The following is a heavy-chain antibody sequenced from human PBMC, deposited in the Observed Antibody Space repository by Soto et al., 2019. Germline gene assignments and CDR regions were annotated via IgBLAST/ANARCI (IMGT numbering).Heavy chain of an antibody. D-gene: IGHD3-3*01. CDR1: GFTFSGSA. J-gene: IGHJ5*02. CDR3: NRPTYYDFWSGYWRDVSNWFDP. CDR2: IRSKANSYAT. V-gene: IGHV3-73*01. Sequence: EVQLVESGGGLVQPGGSLKLSCAASGFTFSGSAMHWVRQASGKGMEWVGRIRSKANSYATAYAASVKGRFTISRDDSKNTAYLQMNSLKTEYTAVYYCNRPTYYDFWSGYWRDVSNWFDPWGQGTLVTVSS.